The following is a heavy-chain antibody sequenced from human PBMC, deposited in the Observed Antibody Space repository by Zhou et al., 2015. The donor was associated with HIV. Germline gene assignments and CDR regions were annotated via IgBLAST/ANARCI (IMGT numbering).Heavy chain of an antibody. D-gene: IGHD1-26*01. CDR3: AKTPFSVVGATGWFDP. J-gene: IGHJ5*02. CDR2: ISGSGGST. Sequence: EVQLFGVWGEAWYSLGGSLRLSCAASGFTFSSYAMSWVRQAPGKGLEWVSAISGSGGSTYYADSVKGRFTISRDNSKNTLYLQMNSLRAEDTAVYYCAKTPFSVVGATGWFDPWGQGTLVTVSS. CDR1: GFTFSSYA. V-gene: IGHV3-23*01.